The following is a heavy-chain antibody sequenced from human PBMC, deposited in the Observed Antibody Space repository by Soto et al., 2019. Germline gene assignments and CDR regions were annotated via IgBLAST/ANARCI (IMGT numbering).Heavy chain of an antibody. V-gene: IGHV1-46*01. CDR2: INPSSGRT. Sequence: ASVKVSCKASGYTFTSYSMHWVRQAPGQGLEWMGIINPSSGRTSYAQNFQGRVTMTSDTSTSIVHMEMSSLKSEDTAVYYCARDHNFGFILYAMDVWGQGTTVTVSS. D-gene: IGHD2-15*01. CDR3: ARDHNFGFILYAMDV. CDR1: GYTFTSYS. J-gene: IGHJ6*02.